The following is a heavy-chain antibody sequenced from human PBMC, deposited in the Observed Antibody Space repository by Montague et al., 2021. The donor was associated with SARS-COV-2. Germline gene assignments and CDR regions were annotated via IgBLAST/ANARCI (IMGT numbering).Heavy chain of an antibody. CDR1: GASISSGGDY. J-gene: IGHJ4*02. V-gene: IGHV4-31*03. CDR2: IYYSVST. CDR3: ARDRELVD. D-gene: IGHD1-7*01. Sequence: TLSLTCTVSGASISSGGDYWNWIRQHPGKVLEWIGHIYYSVSTNYNPSLKSRVIISEDTSKNQISLKLSSVTAADTAVYYCARDRELVDWGQGIMVIVAS.